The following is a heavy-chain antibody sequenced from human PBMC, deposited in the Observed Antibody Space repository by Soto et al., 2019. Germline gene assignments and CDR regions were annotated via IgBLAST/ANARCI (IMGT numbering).Heavy chain of an antibody. V-gene: IGHV1-18*01. CDR3: AGDVQSLYYGSGSYYKGRVFDY. CDR1: GYTFTSYG. J-gene: IGHJ4*02. D-gene: IGHD3-10*01. Sequence: ASVKVSCKASGYTFTSYGISWVRQAPGQGLEWMGWISAYNGNTNYAQKLQGRVTMTTDTSTRTAYMELRSLRSDDTAVYYCAGDVQSLYYGSGSYYKGRVFDYWGQGTLVTVSS. CDR2: ISAYNGNT.